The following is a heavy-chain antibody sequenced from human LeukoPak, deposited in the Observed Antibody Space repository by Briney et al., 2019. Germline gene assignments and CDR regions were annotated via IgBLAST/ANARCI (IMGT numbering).Heavy chain of an antibody. J-gene: IGHJ4*02. CDR1: GGSISTITYY. CDR3: ARLYGNYQNYFDY. V-gene: IGHV4-39*07. D-gene: IGHD1-7*01. CDR2: RGNT. Sequence: PSETLSLTCTVSGGSISTITYYWGWIRQPPGKGLEWVDRGNTFYNPSLKGRVTISVDTSKNQFSLKLRSVTAADTAVYYCARLYGNYQNYFDYWGQGTLVTVSS.